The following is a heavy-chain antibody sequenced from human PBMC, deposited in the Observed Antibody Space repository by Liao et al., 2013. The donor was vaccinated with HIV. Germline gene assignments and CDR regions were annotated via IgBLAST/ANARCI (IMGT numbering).Heavy chain of an antibody. V-gene: IGHV4-4*07. D-gene: IGHD6-19*01. J-gene: IGHJ3*02. Sequence: QVQLQESGPGLVKPSETLSLTCTVSGGSISGYYWSWIRQPAGKGLEWLGRIYTSGSTNYNPSLKSRVTMSVDTSKNQFSLKLSSVTAADTAVYYCAREGGSGWLNDAFDIWGQGTMVTVSS. CDR1: GGSISGYY. CDR2: IYTSGST. CDR3: AREGGSGWLNDAFDI.